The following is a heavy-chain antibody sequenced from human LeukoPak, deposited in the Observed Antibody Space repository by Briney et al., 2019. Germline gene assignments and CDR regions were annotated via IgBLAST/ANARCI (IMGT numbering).Heavy chain of an antibody. D-gene: IGHD3-10*01. Sequence: GGSLRLSCAASGFTFSNAWMSWVRQAPGKGLEWVGRIKSKTDGGTTDYAAPVKGRFTISRDDSKNTLYLQMNSLRAEDTAVYYCARDLVRFRGVIGYWGQGTLVTVSS. J-gene: IGHJ4*02. CDR2: IKSKTDGGTT. V-gene: IGHV3-15*01. CDR1: GFTFSNAW. CDR3: ARDLVRFRGVIGY.